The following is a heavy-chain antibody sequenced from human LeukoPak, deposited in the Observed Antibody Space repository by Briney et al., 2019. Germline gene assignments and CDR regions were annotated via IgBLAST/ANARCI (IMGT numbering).Heavy chain of an antibody. CDR2: IYYRGIT. D-gene: IGHD3-22*01. CDR1: GGSISSSSYY. J-gene: IGHJ4*02. Sequence: SETLSLTCTVSGGSISSSSYYWGWIRQPPGKGLEWIGSIYYRGITYYNPSLKSRVTISVDTYKNQFSLKLSSVTAADTAVYYCARVVYDSSTYPKSYFDFWGQGTLVTVSS. V-gene: IGHV4-39*07. CDR3: ARVVYDSSTYPKSYFDF.